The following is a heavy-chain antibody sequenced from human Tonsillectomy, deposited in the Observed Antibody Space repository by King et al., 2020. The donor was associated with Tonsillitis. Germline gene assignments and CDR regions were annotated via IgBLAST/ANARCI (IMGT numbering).Heavy chain of an antibody. CDR1: GASISSGHYF. V-gene: IGHV4-61*02. CDR3: AREVGDGRSSYYYYFYMDV. D-gene: IGHD3-10*01. CDR2: ISTRGST. Sequence: QLQESGPGLVKPSQTLSLTCTVSGASISSGHYFWTWIRQPAGKGLEWIGRISTRGSTNYNPSLKSRATKSLDTSDNQFSLHLTSVTAAATAVYFCAREVGDGRSSYYYYFYMDVWGKGTTVAVS. J-gene: IGHJ6*03.